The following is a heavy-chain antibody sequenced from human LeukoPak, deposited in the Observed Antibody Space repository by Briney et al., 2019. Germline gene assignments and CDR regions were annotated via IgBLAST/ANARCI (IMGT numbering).Heavy chain of an antibody. J-gene: IGHJ4*02. V-gene: IGHV1-69*05. Sequence: SVKGSCKASGGTFSSDAISWVRQAPGEGLECMGRVIPIFGAAKYAQKFQGRVTTSTDESTSTAYMDLSSLSSEDTAVYYCARDTQAEGDFDYWGQGTLVTVSS. CDR2: VIPIFGAA. D-gene: IGHD3-16*01. CDR1: GGTFSSDA. CDR3: ARDTQAEGDFDY.